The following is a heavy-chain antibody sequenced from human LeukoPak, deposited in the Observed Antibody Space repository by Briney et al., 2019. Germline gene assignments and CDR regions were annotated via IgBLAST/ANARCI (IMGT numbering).Heavy chain of an antibody. J-gene: IGHJ5*02. CDR2: INPSGGST. CDR1: GYSFTTYH. CDR3: AREAVTIFALVRTQTTKSPHRFDP. V-gene: IGHV1-46*01. Sequence: ASVKVSCKASGYSFTTYHTHWVRQAPGQGLEWMGIINPSGGSTNYAQNFQGRVTMTRDMSTSTVYMELSSLRSEDTAVYYCAREAVTIFALVRTQTTKSPHRFDPWVQGTLVTVSS. D-gene: IGHD3/OR15-3a*01.